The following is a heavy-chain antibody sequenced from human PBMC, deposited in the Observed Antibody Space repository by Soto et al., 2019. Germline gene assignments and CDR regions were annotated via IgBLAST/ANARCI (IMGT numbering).Heavy chain of an antibody. CDR2: ISDNGVGA. CDR1: GFIFSSYA. V-gene: IGHV3-23*01. D-gene: IGHD2-8*01. Sequence: PGGSLRLSCAASGFIFSSYAMTWVRQAPGRGLEWVSTISDNGVGAYYADSVKGRFIISRDNSENTVFLQLSSLRVEDTAMYYCVTLMYEVDSHPFDYWVQVTLVTVSS. J-gene: IGHJ4*02. CDR3: VTLMYEVDSHPFDY.